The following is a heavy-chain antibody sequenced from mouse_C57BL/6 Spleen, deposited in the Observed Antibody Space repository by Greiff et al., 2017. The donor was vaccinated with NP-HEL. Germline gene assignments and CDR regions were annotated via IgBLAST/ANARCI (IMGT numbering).Heavy chain of an antibody. J-gene: IGHJ4*01. D-gene: IGHD1-2*01. CDR2: ISYDGSN. CDR1: GYSITSGYY. V-gene: IGHV3-6*01. CDR3: ARDKITPAPYAMDY. Sequence: EVKLQESGPGLVKPSQSLSLTCSVTGYSITSGYYWNWIRQFPGNKLEWMGYISYDGSNNYNPSLKNRISITRDTSKNQFFLKLNSVTTEDTATYYCARDKITPAPYAMDYWGQGTSVTVSS.